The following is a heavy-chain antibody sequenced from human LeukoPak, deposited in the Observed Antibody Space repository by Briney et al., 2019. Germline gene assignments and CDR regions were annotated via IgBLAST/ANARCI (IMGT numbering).Heavy chain of an antibody. J-gene: IGHJ4*02. V-gene: IGHV3-72*01. CDR1: GFTLSDHY. CDR3: TRDARGGFDY. CDR2: IRNKANSYTT. D-gene: IGHD3-16*01. Sequence: PGGSLRLSCAASGFTLSDHYIDWVRQAPGKGLEWVGRIRNKANSYTTEYAASVKGRFTISRDDSKNSVYLQMISLKTEDTALYYCTRDARGGFDYWGQGTLVTVSS.